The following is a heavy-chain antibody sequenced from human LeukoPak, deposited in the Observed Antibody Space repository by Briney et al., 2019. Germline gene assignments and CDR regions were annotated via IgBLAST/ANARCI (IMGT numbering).Heavy chain of an antibody. CDR3: GGGSSGYYYFDY. Sequence: SQTLSLTCTVSGGSISSGGYYWSWIRQHPGKGLEWIGYIYYSGSTNYIPSLKSRVTISVDTSKNQFSLKLSSVTAADTAVYYCGGGSSGYYYFDYCGQGTLVTVSS. D-gene: IGHD3-22*01. CDR1: GGSISSGGYY. V-gene: IGHV4-30-4*08. J-gene: IGHJ4*02. CDR2: IYYSGST.